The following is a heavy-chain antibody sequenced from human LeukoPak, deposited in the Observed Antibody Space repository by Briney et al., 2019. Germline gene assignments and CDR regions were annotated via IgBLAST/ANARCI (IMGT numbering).Heavy chain of an antibody. J-gene: IGHJ4*02. V-gene: IGHV1-2*02. CDR3: ARVIGGNGFGPNDY. CDR1: GYTFTGYY. D-gene: IGHD4-23*01. CDR2: INPNSGGT. Sequence: ASVKVSCKASGYTFTGYYMHWVRQAPGQGLEWMGWINPNSGGTNYAQKFQGRVTMTRDTSISTAYMELSRLRSEDTAVYYCARVIGGNGFGPNDYWGQGTLVTVSS.